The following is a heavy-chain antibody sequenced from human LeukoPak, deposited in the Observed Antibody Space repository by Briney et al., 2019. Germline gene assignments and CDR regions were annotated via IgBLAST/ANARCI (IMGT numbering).Heavy chain of an antibody. J-gene: IGHJ4*02. CDR2: IWYDGSNK. CDR1: GFTFSSYG. CDR3: ARASRGEYCSSTSCYFDY. V-gene: IGHV3-33*01. Sequence: PGRSLRLSCAASGFTFSSYGMHWVRQAPGKGLEWVAVIWYDGSNKYYADSVKGRFTISRDNSKNTLYLQMNSLRAKDTAVYYCARASRGEYCSSTSCYFDYWGQGTLVTVSS. D-gene: IGHD2-2*01.